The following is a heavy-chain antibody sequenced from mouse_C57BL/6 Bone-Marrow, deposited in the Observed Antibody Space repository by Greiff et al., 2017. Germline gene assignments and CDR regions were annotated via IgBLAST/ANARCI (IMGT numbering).Heavy chain of an antibody. Sequence: EVKLVESGGGLVKPGGSLKLSCAASGFTFSSYAMSWVRQTPEKRLEWVATISDGGSYTYYPDNVKGRFTISRDNAKNNLYLQMSHLKSEDTAMYYCARDDYDGYYDYAMDYWGQGTSVTVSS. CDR1: GFTFSSYA. D-gene: IGHD2-3*01. V-gene: IGHV5-4*01. J-gene: IGHJ4*01. CDR2: ISDGGSYT. CDR3: ARDDYDGYYDYAMDY.